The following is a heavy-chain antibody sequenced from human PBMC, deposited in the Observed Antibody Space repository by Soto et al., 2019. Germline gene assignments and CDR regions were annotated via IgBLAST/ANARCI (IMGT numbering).Heavy chain of an antibody. CDR2: IHPSGGGS. CDR1: GYTFTNYY. D-gene: IGHD2-21*02. V-gene: IGHV1-46*03. J-gene: IGHJ4*02. Sequence: ASVKVSCKASGYTFTNYYMHWVRQAPGQGLEWKGKIHPSGGGSTYAQKLLGKVTMTRDTSTSKVFKELSNLKSADTAVYYCARGGHIAVVTASFDYWGQGTLVTVSS. CDR3: ARGGHIAVVTASFDY.